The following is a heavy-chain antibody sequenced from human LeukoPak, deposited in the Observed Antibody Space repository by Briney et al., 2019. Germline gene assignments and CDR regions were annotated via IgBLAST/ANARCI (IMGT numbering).Heavy chain of an antibody. CDR3: ARGAVGATSVDY. CDR2: INHSGST. V-gene: IGHV4-34*01. D-gene: IGHD1-26*01. CDR1: GGSFSGYY. Sequence: SETLSLTCAVYGGSFSGYYWSWICQPPGKGLEWIGEINHSGSTNYNPSLKSRVTISVDTSKNQFSLKLSSVTTADTAVYYCARGAVGATSVDYWGQGTLVTVSS. J-gene: IGHJ4*02.